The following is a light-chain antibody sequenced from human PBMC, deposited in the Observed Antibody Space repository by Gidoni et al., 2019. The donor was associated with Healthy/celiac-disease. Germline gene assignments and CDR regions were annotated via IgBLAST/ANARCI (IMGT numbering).Light chain of an antibody. CDR1: SLRSYY. V-gene: IGLV3-19*01. CDR2: GKN. Sequence: SSELTHAPAVSVALGQTVSITCHGDSLRSYYASWYQQKPGPAPVLVIYGKNNRPSGIPDRFSGSSSGNTASLTITGAQAEDEADYYCNSRDSSGNHVVFGGGTKLTVL. CDR3: NSRDSSGNHVV. J-gene: IGLJ2*01.